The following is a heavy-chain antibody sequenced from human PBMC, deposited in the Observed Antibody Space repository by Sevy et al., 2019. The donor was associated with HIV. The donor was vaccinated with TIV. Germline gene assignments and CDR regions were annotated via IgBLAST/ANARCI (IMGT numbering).Heavy chain of an antibody. CDR3: ATTKDYYDSSGYPFDY. CDR2: FDPVDGET. CDR1: GYTLTELS. V-gene: IGHV1-24*01. J-gene: IGHJ4*02. D-gene: IGHD3-22*01. Sequence: ASVKVSCKVSGYTLTELSMHWVRQAPGKGLEWMGSFDPVDGETIYQQKFQGRVTLTEDTSTDTAYMELSSLRSEDTAVYYCATTKDYYDSSGYPFDYWGQGTLVTVSS.